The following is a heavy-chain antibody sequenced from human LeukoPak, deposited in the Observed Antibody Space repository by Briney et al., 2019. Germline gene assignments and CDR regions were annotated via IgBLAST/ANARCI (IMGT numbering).Heavy chain of an antibody. D-gene: IGHD3-3*01. CDR2: ISYDGSNK. V-gene: IGHV3-30-3*01. Sequence: GGSLRLSCAASGFTFSSYAMHWVRQAPGKGLEWVAVISYDGSNKYYADSVKGRFTISRDNSKNTLYLQMNSLRAEGTAVYFCAKDHIHNDFWSGYSGYWGQGTLVTVSS. J-gene: IGHJ4*02. CDR3: AKDHIHNDFWSGYSGY. CDR1: GFTFSSYA.